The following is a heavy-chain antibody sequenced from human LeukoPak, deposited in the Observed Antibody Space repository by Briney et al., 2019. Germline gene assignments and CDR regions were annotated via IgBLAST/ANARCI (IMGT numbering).Heavy chain of an antibody. CDR2: ISDIGGNT. J-gene: IGHJ4*02. CDR3: AKTPKTGSFDY. Sequence: GGSLRLSCAASGFTFSSYAMNWVRQAPGKGLEWLSTISDIGGNTYYADSVKGRFTISRDNSRNTLYLQVNSLRVEDTAVYFCAKTPKTGSFDYWGQGTLVTVSS. CDR1: GFTFSSYA. V-gene: IGHV3-23*01. D-gene: IGHD7-27*01.